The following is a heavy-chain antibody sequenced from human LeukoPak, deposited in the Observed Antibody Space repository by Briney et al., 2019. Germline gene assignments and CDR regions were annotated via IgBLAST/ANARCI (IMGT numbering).Heavy chain of an antibody. D-gene: IGHD4-17*01. CDR3: ARAHGVQPFDY. CDR1: GFTFSSYA. CDR2: ISYDGSNK. Sequence: GRSLRLSCAASGFTFSSYAMHWVRQAPGKGLEWVAVISYDGSNKYYADSVKGRFTISRDNSKNTLYLQMNSLRAEDTAVYYCARAHGVQPFDYWGQGTLVTVSS. V-gene: IGHV3-30*04. J-gene: IGHJ4*02.